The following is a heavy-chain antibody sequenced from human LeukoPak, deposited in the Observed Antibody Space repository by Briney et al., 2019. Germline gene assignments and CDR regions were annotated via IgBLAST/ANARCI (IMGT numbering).Heavy chain of an antibody. V-gene: IGHV3-53*01. D-gene: IGHD5-12*01. Sequence: GGSLRLSCAASGFTVSSIDMSWVRQAPGKGLEWISVIYGGGNTRYYADSVKGRFTVSRDNAKNTFHLQTQSLKVEDTAIYYCTRGSGFETGDYWGQGTLVTVSS. CDR3: TRGSGFETGDY. CDR2: IYGGGNT. CDR1: GFTVSSID. J-gene: IGHJ4*02.